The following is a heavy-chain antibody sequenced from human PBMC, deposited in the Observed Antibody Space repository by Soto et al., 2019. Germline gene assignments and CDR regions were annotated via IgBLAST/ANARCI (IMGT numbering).Heavy chain of an antibody. V-gene: IGHV1-18*01. CDR1: GYTFTSYG. D-gene: IGHD3-10*01. CDR3: ASHTSMGAGSSGFDP. J-gene: IGHJ5*02. CDR2: ISAYNGNT. Sequence: QVQLVQSGAEVKKPGASVKVSCKASGYTFTSYGISWVRQAPGQGLEWMGWISAYNGNTNYAQKLQGRVTMTTDTSTRTADVELRSLRSDDTAVYYCASHTSMGAGSSGFDPWGQGTLVTVSS.